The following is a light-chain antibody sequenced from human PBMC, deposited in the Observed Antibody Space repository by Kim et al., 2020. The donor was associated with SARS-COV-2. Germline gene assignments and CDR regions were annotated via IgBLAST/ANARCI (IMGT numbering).Light chain of an antibody. CDR2: QDS. CDR1: KLGDKY. J-gene: IGLJ2*01. V-gene: IGLV3-1*01. Sequence: VSPGQTASITCSGDKLGDKYACWYQQKPGQSPVLVMFQDSQRPSGIPERFSGSNSGNTATLTISGTQAMDEADYYCQTWDSTSVVFGGGTQLTVL. CDR3: QTWDSTSVV.